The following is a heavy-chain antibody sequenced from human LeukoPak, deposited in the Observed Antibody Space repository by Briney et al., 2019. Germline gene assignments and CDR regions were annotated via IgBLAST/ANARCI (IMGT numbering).Heavy chain of an antibody. D-gene: IGHD6-19*01. CDR3: AREGAVAGTNWFRSGWFDP. J-gene: IGHJ5*02. V-gene: IGHV1-2*02. CDR2: INPNSGGT. Sequence: ASVKVSCKASGYTFTGYYMHWERQAPGQGLEWVGWINPNSGGTNYAQKFQGRVTMTRDTSISTAYMELSRLRSDDTAVYYWAREGAVAGTNWFRSGWFDPWGQGTLVTVSA. CDR1: GYTFTGYY.